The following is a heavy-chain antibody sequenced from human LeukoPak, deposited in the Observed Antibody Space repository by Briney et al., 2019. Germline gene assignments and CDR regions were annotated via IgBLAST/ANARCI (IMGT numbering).Heavy chain of an antibody. Sequence: AGGSLRLSCAASGFTFSSYGMHWVRQAPGKGLEWVAFIRYDGSNKYYADSVKGRFTISRDNSKNTLYLQMNSLRAEDTAVYYCAKDWSPSYYDSTGSAFDIWGQGTMVTVSS. CDR3: AKDWSPSYYDSTGSAFDI. CDR1: GFTFSSYG. D-gene: IGHD3-22*01. CDR2: IRYDGSNK. V-gene: IGHV3-30*02. J-gene: IGHJ3*02.